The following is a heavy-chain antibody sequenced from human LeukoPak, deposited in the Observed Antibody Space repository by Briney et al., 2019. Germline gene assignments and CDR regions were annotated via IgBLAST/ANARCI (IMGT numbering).Heavy chain of an antibody. CDR1: GGSFSGYY. CDR3: ARVLSTGWGAVFDL. Sequence: SETLSLTCAVYGGSFSGYYWSRIRQPPGKGLEWIGEINHSGSTNYNPSLKSRVTISVDTSKNQFSLKLSSVTAADTAVYYCARVLSTGWGAVFDLWGQGPLVTVSS. D-gene: IGHD6-19*01. V-gene: IGHV4-34*01. J-gene: IGHJ4*02. CDR2: INHSGST.